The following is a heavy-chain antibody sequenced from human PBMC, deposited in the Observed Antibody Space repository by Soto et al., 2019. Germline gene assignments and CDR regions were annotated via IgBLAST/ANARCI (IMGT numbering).Heavy chain of an antibody. CDR3: ARSQTTVTSYDY. CDR1: GGSISSSSYY. Sequence: SETLSLTCTVSGGSISSSSYYWGWIRQPPGKGLEWIGSIYYSGSTYYNPSLKSRVTISVDTSKNQFSLKLSSVTAADTAVYYCARSQTTVTSYDYWGHGTLVTVS. D-gene: IGHD4-17*01. CDR2: IYYSGST. J-gene: IGHJ4*01. V-gene: IGHV4-39*07.